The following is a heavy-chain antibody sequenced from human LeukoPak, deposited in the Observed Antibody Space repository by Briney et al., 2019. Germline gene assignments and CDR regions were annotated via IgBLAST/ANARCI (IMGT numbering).Heavy chain of an antibody. CDR3: ARDKSGSLQWLSGDYYYYGMDV. D-gene: IGHD6-19*01. CDR2: TYYRSKWYN. V-gene: IGHV6-1*01. Sequence: SQTLSLTCAISGDSVSSNSAAWNWIRQSPSRGLEWLGRTYYRSKWYNDYAVSVKSRITINPDTSKNQFSLQLNSVTPEDTAVYYCARDKSGSLQWLSGDYYYYGMDVWGQGTTVTVSS. J-gene: IGHJ6*02. CDR1: GDSVSSNSAA.